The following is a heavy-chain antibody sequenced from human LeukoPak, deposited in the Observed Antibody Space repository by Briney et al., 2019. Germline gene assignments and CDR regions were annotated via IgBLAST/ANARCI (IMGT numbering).Heavy chain of an antibody. J-gene: IGHJ4*02. V-gene: IGHV4-31*03. CDR3: ARLYCTNGVCYSFDY. CDR1: GGSISSGGYS. Sequence: SETLSLTCTVSGGSISSGGYSWSWIRQHPGKGLEWIGYIYYSGSTYHSPSLKSRVTISVDTSKNQFSLKLSSVTAADTAVYYCARLYCTNGVCYSFDYWGQGTLVTVSS. D-gene: IGHD2-8*01. CDR2: IYYSGST.